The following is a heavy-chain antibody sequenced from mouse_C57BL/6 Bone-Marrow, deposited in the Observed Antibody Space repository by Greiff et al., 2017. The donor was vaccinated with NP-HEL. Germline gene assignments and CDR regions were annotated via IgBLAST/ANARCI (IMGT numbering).Heavy chain of an antibody. J-gene: IGHJ3*01. CDR2: IYPGDGDT. CDR1: GYAFSSSW. Sequence: VQLQQSGPELVKPGASVKISCKASGYAFSSSWMNWVKQRPGKGLEWIGRIYPGDGDTNYNGKFKGKATLTADKSSSKAYMQLRSLTSEDSAVYFCARPHYYGSSSPWFAYWGQGTLVTVSA. D-gene: IGHD1-1*01. CDR3: ARPHYYGSSSPWFAY. V-gene: IGHV1-82*01.